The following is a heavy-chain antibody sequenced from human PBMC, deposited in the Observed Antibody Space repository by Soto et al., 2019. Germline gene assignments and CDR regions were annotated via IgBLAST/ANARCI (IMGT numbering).Heavy chain of an antibody. CDR3: AREGNWNYGNNFEY. CDR1: VVSVSSGSYY. J-gene: IGHJ4*02. D-gene: IGHD1-7*01. V-gene: IGHV4-61*01. Sequence: SETLSLTCTFSVVSVSSGSYYCSWIRQPPWKGLEWIGYIYYSGSTNYNPSLKSRVTISVDTSKNQFSLKLSSVTAADTAVYYCAREGNWNYGNNFEYWGEGTLVRVSS. CDR2: IYYSGST.